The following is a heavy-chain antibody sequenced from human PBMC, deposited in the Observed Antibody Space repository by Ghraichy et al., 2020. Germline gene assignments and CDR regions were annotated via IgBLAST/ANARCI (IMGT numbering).Heavy chain of an antibody. J-gene: IGHJ3*02. V-gene: IGHV4-59*01. CDR3: ARDLRYFSSGSFFLSNALHI. D-gene: IGHD3-10*01. Sequence: SETLSLTCPVSGGYISGYSWSWIRQSPGKGLEWIGSVYSSGTTNYNPSLKGRVTISVDTSKNDFSLNLDSVTAADTAVYYCARDLRYFSSGSFFLSNALHIWGRGKLVTVSS. CDR2: VYSSGTT. CDR1: GGYISGYS.